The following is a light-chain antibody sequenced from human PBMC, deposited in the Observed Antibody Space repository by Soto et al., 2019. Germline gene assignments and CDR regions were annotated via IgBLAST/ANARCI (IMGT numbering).Light chain of an antibody. CDR1: QSVSSY. V-gene: IGKV3-11*01. CDR3: QQRSNWLMYT. J-gene: IGKJ2*01. Sequence: EIVLTQSPATLSLPPGERATLSCRASQSVSSYLAWYQQKPGQAPRLLIYDASNRATGIPARFSGSGSGTDFTLTISSLEPEDFAVYYCQQRSNWLMYTFGQGTKVDIK. CDR2: DAS.